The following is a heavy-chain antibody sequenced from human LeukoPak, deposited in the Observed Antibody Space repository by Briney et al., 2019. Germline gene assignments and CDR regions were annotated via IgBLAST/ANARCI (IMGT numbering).Heavy chain of an antibody. CDR2: INPSGGST. Sequence: ASVKVSCKASGYTFTSYYMHWVRQAPGQGLEWMGIINPSGGSTSYAQKFQGRVTMTRDTSTSTVYMELSSLRAEDTAVHYCAKEAPHCSSTSCYVEFWGQGTLVTVSS. CDR3: AKEAPHCSSTSCYVEF. CDR1: GYTFTSYY. D-gene: IGHD2-2*01. V-gene: IGHV1-46*01. J-gene: IGHJ4*02.